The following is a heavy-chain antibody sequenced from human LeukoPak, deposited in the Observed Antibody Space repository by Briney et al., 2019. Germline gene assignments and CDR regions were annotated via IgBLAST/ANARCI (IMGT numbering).Heavy chain of an antibody. CDR1: GFTFSSYA. CDR2: ISGSGGST. CDR3: AKTAGYCSGGSCYGFDY. V-gene: IGHV3-23*01. D-gene: IGHD2-15*01. J-gene: IGHJ4*02. Sequence: GGSLRLSCAASGFTFSSYAMSWVRQAPGKGLEWVSAISGSGGSTYYADSVKGRFTISRDNSKNTLHLQMNSLRAEDTAVYYCAKTAGYCSGGSCYGFDYWGQGTLVTVSS.